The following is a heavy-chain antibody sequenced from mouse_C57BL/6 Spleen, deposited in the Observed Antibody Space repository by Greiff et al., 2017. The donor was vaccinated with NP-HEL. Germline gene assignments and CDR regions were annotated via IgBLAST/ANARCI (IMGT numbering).Heavy chain of an antibody. CDR3: ARGGYYGSSPY. CDR2: INPGSGGT. Sequence: QVQLKESGAELVRPGTSVKVSCKASGYAFTNYLIEWVKQRPGQGLEWIGVINPGSGGTNYNEKFKGKATLTADKSSSTAYMQLSSLTSEDSAVYFCARGGYYGSSPYWGQGTTLTVSS. CDR1: GYAFTNYL. D-gene: IGHD1-1*01. J-gene: IGHJ2*01. V-gene: IGHV1-54*01.